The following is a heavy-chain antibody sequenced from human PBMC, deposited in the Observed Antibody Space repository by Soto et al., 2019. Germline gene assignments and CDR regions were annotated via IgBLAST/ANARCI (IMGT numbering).Heavy chain of an antibody. V-gene: IGHV3-23*01. J-gene: IGHJ4*02. CDR3: AKDKGWVTTTFDY. CDR1: GFTFSSHA. D-gene: IGHD4-17*01. Sequence: PGGSLRLSCAASGFTFSSHAMSWVRQAPGKGLEWVSAISGSGGSTYYADSVKGRCSISRDNSKNTLYLLMNSLRADDNAVFYCAKDKGWVTTTFDYWGQGTLVTVSS. CDR2: ISGSGGST.